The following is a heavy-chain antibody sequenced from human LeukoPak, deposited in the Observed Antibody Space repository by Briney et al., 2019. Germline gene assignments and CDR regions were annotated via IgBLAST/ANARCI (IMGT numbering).Heavy chain of an antibody. V-gene: IGHV3-11*04. CDR2: IHGSGNPI. CDR1: GFTFSDDY. Sequence: GGSLRLSCVGSGFTFSDDYMSWIRQAPGKGLEWVSYIHGSGNPIYYADSVKGRFTISRDNAKNSLYLQMNSLRAEDTAVYYCARGHYGLDYWGQGTVVTVSS. J-gene: IGHJ4*02. D-gene: IGHD3-10*01. CDR3: ARGHYGLDY.